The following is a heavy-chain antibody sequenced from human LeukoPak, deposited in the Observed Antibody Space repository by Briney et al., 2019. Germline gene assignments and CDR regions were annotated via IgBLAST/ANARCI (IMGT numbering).Heavy chain of an antibody. V-gene: IGHV1-69*13. CDR3: ARRSGYDSTNGYPLTYYFDY. D-gene: IGHD5-12*01. CDR1: GGTFSSYA. J-gene: IGHJ4*02. CDR2: ISPFFGTA. Sequence: SVKVSCKASGGTFSSYAISWVRQAPGQGLEWMGVISPFFGTANYAQKFQGRFTITADESKSTAYMELSSLRSEDTAVYYCARRSGYDSTNGYPLTYYFDYWGQGTLVTV.